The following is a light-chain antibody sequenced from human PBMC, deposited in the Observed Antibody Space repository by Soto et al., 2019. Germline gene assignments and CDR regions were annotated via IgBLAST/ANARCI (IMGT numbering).Light chain of an antibody. CDR1: QSIGTW. CDR2: DAS. Sequence: DIQMTQSPSTLSASVGDRVTITCRASQSIGTWLAWYQQRPGKAPKLLIYDASNVESGVPSRFSGSGSGTEFTLTISSLQPDDFATIYCQHYNSYSGTCGQGTKVELK. CDR3: QHYNSYSGT. J-gene: IGKJ1*01. V-gene: IGKV1-5*01.